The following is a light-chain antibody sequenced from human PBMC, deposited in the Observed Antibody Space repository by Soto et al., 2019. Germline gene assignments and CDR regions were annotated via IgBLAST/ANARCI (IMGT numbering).Light chain of an antibody. CDR2: DAS. V-gene: IGKV3-20*01. J-gene: IGKJ4*01. CDR3: QQYATSPLA. CDR1: QNVARNY. Sequence: ENVLTQSPGTLSLSPGESATLSFRASQNVARNYLAWFQQRPGQAPRLLIYDASTRATGIPDRFSGSGSGTDFTLTISRLEPEDFAVYFCQQYATSPLAFGGGTKVHIK.